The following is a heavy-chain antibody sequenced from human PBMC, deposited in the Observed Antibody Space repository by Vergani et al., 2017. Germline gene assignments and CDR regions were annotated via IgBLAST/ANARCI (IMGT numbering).Heavy chain of an antibody. CDR1: GFTFSSYG. CDR2: IWYDGSNK. Sequence: QVQLVESGGGVVQPGRSLRLSCAASGFTFSSYGMHWVRQAPGKGLEWVAVIWYDGSNKYYADSVKGRFTISRDNSKNTLYLQMNSRRAEDTAVYYCAREGYYYDGSGSPNDAFDIWGQGTMVTVSS. D-gene: IGHD3-22*01. V-gene: IGHV3-33*01. J-gene: IGHJ3*02. CDR3: AREGYYYDGSGSPNDAFDI.